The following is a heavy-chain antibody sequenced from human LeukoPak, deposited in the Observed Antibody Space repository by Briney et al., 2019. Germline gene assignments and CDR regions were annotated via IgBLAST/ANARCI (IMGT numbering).Heavy chain of an antibody. Sequence: ASVKVSCKASGYTFTSYGISWVRQAPGQGLERMGWISAYNGNTNYAQKLQGRVTMTTDTSTSTAYTELRSLRSDDTAVYYCARLRALGNFPIKDTAADYWGQGTLVTVSS. CDR1: GYTFTSYG. CDR2: ISAYNGNT. V-gene: IGHV1-18*01. CDR3: ARLRALGNFPIKDTAADY. J-gene: IGHJ4*02. D-gene: IGHD5-18*01.